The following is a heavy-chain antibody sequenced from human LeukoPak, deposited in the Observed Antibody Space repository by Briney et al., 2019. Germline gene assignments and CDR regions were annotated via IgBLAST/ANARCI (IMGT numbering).Heavy chain of an antibody. Sequence: GASVKVSCKASGYTFTSYGISWVRQAPGQGLEWMGWISAYNGNTNYAQKLQGRVTMTTDTSTSTACMELRSLRSDDTAVYYCARVARVYYGSGSSPPNFDYWGQGTLVTVSS. CDR3: ARVARVYYGSGSSPPNFDY. V-gene: IGHV1-18*01. J-gene: IGHJ4*02. CDR2: ISAYNGNT. CDR1: GYTFTSYG. D-gene: IGHD3-10*01.